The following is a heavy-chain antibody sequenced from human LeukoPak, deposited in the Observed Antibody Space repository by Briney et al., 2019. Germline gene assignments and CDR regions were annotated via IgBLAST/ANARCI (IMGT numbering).Heavy chain of an antibody. D-gene: IGHD3-22*01. J-gene: IGHJ4*02. CDR2: IYYSGST. CDR1: GGSISSGDYY. CDR3: ARHETAAYYDSSGYPYFDY. Sequence: SETLSLTCTVSGGSISSGDYYWSWIRQPPGKGLEWIGYIYYSGSTYYNPSLKSRVTISVDTSKNQFSLKLSSVTAADTAVYYCARHETAAYYDSSGYPYFDYWGQGTLVTVSS. V-gene: IGHV4-30-4*08.